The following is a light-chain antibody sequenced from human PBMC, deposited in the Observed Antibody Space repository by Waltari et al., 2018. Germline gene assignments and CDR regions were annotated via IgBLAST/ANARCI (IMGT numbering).Light chain of an antibody. CDR1: TIESKS. V-gene: IGLV3-21*04. Sequence: YVVTQPPSVSVAPGKTATLTCGGETIESKSVTWYQQKPGQAPILVIFYDSDRPSGIPERFSGSNSGNTATLTISWVEAGDEADYHCQVWDDTTNSGVFGGGTRLTVL. CDR3: QVWDDTTNSGV. CDR2: YDS. J-gene: IGLJ3*02.